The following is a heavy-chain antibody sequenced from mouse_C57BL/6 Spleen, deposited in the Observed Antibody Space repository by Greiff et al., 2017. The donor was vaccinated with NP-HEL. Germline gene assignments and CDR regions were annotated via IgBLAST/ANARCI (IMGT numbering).Heavy chain of an antibody. CDR2: IYPGSGST. CDR3: ARGGAQAVYFDY. Sequence: QVQLQQPGAELVKPGASVKMSCKASGYTFTSYWITWVKQRPGQGLEWIGDIYPGSGSTNYNEKFKSKATLTVDTSSSTAYMQLSSLTSEDSAVYYCARGGAQAVYFDYWGQGTTLTVSS. D-gene: IGHD3-2*02. CDR1: GYTFTSYW. J-gene: IGHJ2*01. V-gene: IGHV1-55*01.